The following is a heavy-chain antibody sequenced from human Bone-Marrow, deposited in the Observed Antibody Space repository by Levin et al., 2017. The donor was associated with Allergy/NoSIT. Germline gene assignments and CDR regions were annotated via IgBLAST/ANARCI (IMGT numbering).Heavy chain of an antibody. D-gene: IGHD3-22*01. J-gene: IGHJ6*02. CDR1: GASVRSGGYY. CDR3: ARGDSSKWYHQYFYGMDV. V-gene: IGHV4-61*08. Sequence: SETLSLTCTVSGASVRSGGYYWTWIRQPPGRGLEWLGYVYYSGSTNYHPSLKSRVTISGDTSNNRLSLKLTSVTAADTAVDYCARGDSSKWYHQYFYGMDVWGRGTTVTVSS. CDR2: VYYSGST.